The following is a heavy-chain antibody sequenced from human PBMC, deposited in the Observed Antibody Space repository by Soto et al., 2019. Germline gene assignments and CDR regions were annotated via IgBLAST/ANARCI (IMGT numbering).Heavy chain of an antibody. D-gene: IGHD3-3*01. Sequence: ASVKVSCKTSGYTFTSYGVTWVRQAPGQGLEWMAWISVHSGKTKFAESLRGRVTLTTDTSTSTAYMELRSLGSDDTAVYYCARDDFGVALLYYHGMDVWGQGTTVTVSS. CDR1: GYTFTSYG. CDR2: ISVHSGKT. V-gene: IGHV1-18*01. J-gene: IGHJ6*02. CDR3: ARDDFGVALLYYHGMDV.